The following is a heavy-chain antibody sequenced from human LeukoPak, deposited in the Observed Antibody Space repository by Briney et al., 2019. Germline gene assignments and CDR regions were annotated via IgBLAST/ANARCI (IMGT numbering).Heavy chain of an antibody. V-gene: IGHV3-13*04. CDR3: VRGTGYSAYDYDFDY. Sequence: GGSLRLSCAASGFTFSSYDMHWVRQPRGKGLEWVSAIGTAGDTYYPGSVKGRFTISRENAKNSLYLQMNSLRAGHTAVYYCVRGTGYSAYDYDFDYWGQGTLVTVSS. CDR1: GFTFSSYD. CDR2: IGTAGDT. J-gene: IGHJ4*02. D-gene: IGHD5-12*01.